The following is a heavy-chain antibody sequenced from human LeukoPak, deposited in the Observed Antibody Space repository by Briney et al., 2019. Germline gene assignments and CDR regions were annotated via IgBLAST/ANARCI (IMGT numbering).Heavy chain of an antibody. CDR1: GFTFSSYS. V-gene: IGHV3-21*01. CDR3: AKEGAVLGEYYYYYMDV. D-gene: IGHD3-16*01. J-gene: IGHJ6*03. CDR2: ISSSSSYI. Sequence: PGGTLRLSCAASGFTFSSYSMNWVRQAPGKGLEWVSSISSSSSYIYYADSVKGRFTISRDNAKNSLYLQMNSLRGDDTAVYYCAKEGAVLGEYYYYYMDVWGKGTTVTVSS.